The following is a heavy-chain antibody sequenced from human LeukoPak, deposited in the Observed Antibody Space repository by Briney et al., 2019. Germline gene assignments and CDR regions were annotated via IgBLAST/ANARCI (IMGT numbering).Heavy chain of an antibody. CDR3: ARDPDYLSAFDI. Sequence: ASVKVSCKASGYTFTGYYMHWVRQAPGQGLEWMGWINPNSGGTNYAQKFQGRVTMTRDTSISTAYMELSRLRSDDTAVYYCARDPDYLSAFDIWGQGTMVTVFS. CDR2: INPNSGGT. J-gene: IGHJ3*02. V-gene: IGHV1-2*02. CDR1: GYTFTGYY. D-gene: IGHD2/OR15-2a*01.